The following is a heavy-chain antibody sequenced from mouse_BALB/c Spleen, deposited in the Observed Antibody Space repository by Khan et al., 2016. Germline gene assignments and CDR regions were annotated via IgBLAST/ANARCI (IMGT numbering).Heavy chain of an antibody. CDR1: GYSITSDYA. CDR3: TRSPTATRYFDV. D-gene: IGHD1-2*01. CDR2: IRYSGST. Sequence: EVQLQESGPGLVKPSQSLSLTCTVTGYSITSDYAWNWIRQFPGNKLEWMGYIRYSGSTTYNPSLKSRISITRDTSKNQFFLQLYSVTMEDTATYYCTRSPTATRYFDVWGAGTTVTVSS. V-gene: IGHV3-2*02. J-gene: IGHJ1*01.